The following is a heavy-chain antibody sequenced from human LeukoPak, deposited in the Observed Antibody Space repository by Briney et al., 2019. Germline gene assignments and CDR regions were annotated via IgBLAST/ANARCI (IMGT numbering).Heavy chain of an antibody. CDR1: GGSISSGSYY. J-gene: IGHJ6*03. D-gene: IGHD4-23*01. Sequence: SETLSLTCTVSGGSISSGSYYWSWIRQPAGKGLEWIGRIYTSGSTNYNPSLKSRVTISVDTSKNQFSLKLSSVTAADTAVYYCARGPYGGPNYYMDVWGKGTTVTVSS. V-gene: IGHV4-61*02. CDR2: IYTSGST. CDR3: ARGPYGGPNYYMDV.